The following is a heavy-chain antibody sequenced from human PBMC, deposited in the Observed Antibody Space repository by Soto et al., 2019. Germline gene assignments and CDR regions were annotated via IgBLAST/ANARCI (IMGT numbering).Heavy chain of an antibody. CDR2: VFHTGTT. D-gene: IGHD6-19*01. V-gene: IGHV4-4*02. CDR1: GDSVSSPYY. Sequence: QVQLQKSGPGLVKPSGTLSLTCAVSGDSVSSPYYWCWVRQPPGKGLEWIGEVFHTGTTSYNPSLRSRVTISMDKSINQFSLDLSSVTAAHTAVYYCARSAGWYAIHAWGPGTLVIVSS. CDR3: ARSAGWYAIHA. J-gene: IGHJ5*02.